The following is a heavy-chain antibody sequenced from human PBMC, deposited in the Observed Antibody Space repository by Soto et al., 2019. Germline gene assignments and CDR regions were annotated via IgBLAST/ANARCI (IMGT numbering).Heavy chain of an antibody. CDR3: ARGEQYSGRIFDY. CDR2: TYYRSKWYY. J-gene: IGHJ4*01. CDR1: GDSVPSNSAG. Sequence: PSPTLSLPCSVPGDSVPSNSAGWRWVRQSPSRGLEWLGRTYYRSKWYYEYAVSVRGRITIYPDTSKNRYSLQLNSVTPEDTAVYFCARGEQYSGRIFDYWGQGTMVTVSS. D-gene: IGHD1-26*01. V-gene: IGHV6-1*01.